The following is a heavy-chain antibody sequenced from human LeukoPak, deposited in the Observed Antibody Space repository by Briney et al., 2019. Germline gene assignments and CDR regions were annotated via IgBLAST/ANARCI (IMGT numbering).Heavy chain of an antibody. D-gene: IGHD5-18*01. V-gene: IGHV4-34*01. Sequence: SETLSLTCAVYGGSFSGYYWSWIRQPPGKGLEWIGEINHSGSTNYNPSLKSRVTISVDTSMNQFSLKLSSVTAADTAVYYCARDNTAMDYWGQGTLVTVSS. CDR1: GGSFSGYY. CDR3: ARDNTAMDY. CDR2: INHSGST. J-gene: IGHJ4*02.